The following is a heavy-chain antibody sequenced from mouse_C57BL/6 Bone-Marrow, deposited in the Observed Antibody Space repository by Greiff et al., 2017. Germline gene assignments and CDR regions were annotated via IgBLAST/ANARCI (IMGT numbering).Heavy chain of an antibody. CDR1: GYTFTSYW. Sequence: QVQLKQPGAELVKPGASVKLSCKASGYTFTSYWMHWVKQRPGQGLEWIGMIHPNSGSTNYNEKFKSKATLTVDKSSSTAYMQLSSLTSEDSAVYYCARTDYYGNPFAYWGQGTLVTVSA. D-gene: IGHD2-1*01. CDR2: IHPNSGST. V-gene: IGHV1-64*01. J-gene: IGHJ3*01. CDR3: ARTDYYGNPFAY.